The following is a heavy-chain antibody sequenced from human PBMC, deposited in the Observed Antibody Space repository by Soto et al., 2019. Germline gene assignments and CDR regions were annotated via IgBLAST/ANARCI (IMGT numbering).Heavy chain of an antibody. CDR2: IGSSSSYI. Sequence: GCLALALAAYEFTFSRYSMNWVRQAPEDGLEGVSSIGSSSSYIYYADSVKVRFTISRDNSKDSLYLQMNSLRAEDTAVYYWASGSGITTYGGQRSGIDXWCQVTTVTVS. CDR1: EFTFSRYS. CDR3: ASGSGITTYGGQRSGIDX. J-gene: IGHJ6*02. D-gene: IGHD3-3*01. V-gene: IGHV3-21*01.